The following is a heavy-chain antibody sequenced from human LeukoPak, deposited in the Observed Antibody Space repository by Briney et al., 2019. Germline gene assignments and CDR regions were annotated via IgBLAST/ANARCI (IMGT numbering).Heavy chain of an antibody. CDR2: ISHSGSA. D-gene: IGHD3-22*01. CDR1: GGSFSGYY. J-gene: IGHJ5*02. Sequence: SETLSLTCAVYGGSFSGYYWSWIRQRPGKGLEWMGEISHSGSAYYNPSLKSRLTLSVDPSKNQFSLKLSSVTAADPAVYYCARGHYSSGYYYWFDPWGQGTLVTVSS. CDR3: ARGHYSSGYYYWFDP. V-gene: IGHV4-34*01.